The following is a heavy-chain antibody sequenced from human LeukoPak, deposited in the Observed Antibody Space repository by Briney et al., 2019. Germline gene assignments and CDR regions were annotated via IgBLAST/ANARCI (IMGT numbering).Heavy chain of an antibody. CDR1: GGSVSSGSYY. CDR2: IYYSGST. CDR3: ARAAVAGPPFDY. V-gene: IGHV4-61*01. D-gene: IGHD6-19*01. Sequence: SETLSLTCTVSGGSVSSGSYYWSWIRQPPGKGLEWIGYIYYSGSTNYIPSLKSRVTISVDTSKNQFSLKLSSVTAADTAVYYCARAAVAGPPFDYWGQGTLVTVSS. J-gene: IGHJ4*02.